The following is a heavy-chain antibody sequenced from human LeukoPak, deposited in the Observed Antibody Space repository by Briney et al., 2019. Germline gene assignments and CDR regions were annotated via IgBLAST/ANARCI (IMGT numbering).Heavy chain of an antibody. CDR2: ISGRGDST. D-gene: IGHD2-2*01. J-gene: IGHJ4*02. V-gene: IGHV3-23*01. CDR3: AKDLLVIIPAAYYFDY. Sequence: PGGSLRLSCAASGFTFSSYSMSWVRQAPGKGLEWVSVISGRGDSTYYADSVKGRFNISRDNSKNTLYLQMNSLRAEDTAVYYCAKDLLVIIPAAYYFDYWGQGILVTVSS. CDR1: GFTFSSYS.